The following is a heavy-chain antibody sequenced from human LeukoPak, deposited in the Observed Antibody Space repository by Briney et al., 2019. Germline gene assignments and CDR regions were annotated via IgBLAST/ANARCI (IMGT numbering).Heavy chain of an antibody. CDR1: GFTFNTYW. V-gene: IGHV3-7*01. J-gene: IGHJ4*02. CDR2: IKKDGSEK. CDR3: ARLGAGSSWSCDDY. Sequence: AGGSLRLSCAASGFTFNTYWMSWVRQAPGKGLEWVANIKKDGSEKYYADSVKGRFTISRDNAKNLLYLLLNSLRVEDTAVYYCARLGAGSSWSCDDYWGQGTLVTVSS. D-gene: IGHD6-13*01.